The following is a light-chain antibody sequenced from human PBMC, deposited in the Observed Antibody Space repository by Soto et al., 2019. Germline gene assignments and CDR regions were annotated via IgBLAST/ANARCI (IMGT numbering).Light chain of an antibody. CDR2: SAS. J-gene: IGKJ1*01. CDR3: QQYKNWPPWT. Sequence: ETVMTQSPATLSLSPGERATLSCRASQSVSTNLVWYQQRPGQAPRLLIYSASIRATGIPARFSGSGSETEFTLTISSLQSEDSALYYCQQYKNWPPWTLGQGTKVEV. V-gene: IGKV3-15*01. CDR1: QSVSTN.